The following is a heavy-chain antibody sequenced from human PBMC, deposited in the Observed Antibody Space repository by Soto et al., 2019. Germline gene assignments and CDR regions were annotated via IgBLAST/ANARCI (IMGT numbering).Heavy chain of an antibody. CDR2: TSYDGNNE. CDR1: GFTFSNYA. Sequence: PGGSLRLSCAASGFTFSNYAMHWVRQAPGKGLEWVALTSYDGNNEYYTDSVKGRFTISRDNSKNTLFLQMNSPRPEDTAVYYCSKDKGVFNWAPSYFDYLGQGALVTVSS. J-gene: IGHJ4*02. D-gene: IGHD1-1*01. CDR3: SKDKGVFNWAPSYFDY. V-gene: IGHV3-30*18.